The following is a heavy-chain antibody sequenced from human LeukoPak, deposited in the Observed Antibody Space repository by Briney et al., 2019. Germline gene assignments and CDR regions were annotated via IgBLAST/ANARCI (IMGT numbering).Heavy chain of an antibody. D-gene: IGHD5/OR15-5a*01. CDR3: AGGLSSKPHDY. CDR1: GGSFSGYY. V-gene: IGHV4-34*01. Sequence: PSETLSLTCAVYGGSFSGYYWSWIRQPPGKGLEWIGEINHSGSTNYNPSLKSRVTISVDTSKNQFSLKLSSVTAADTAVYYCAGGLSSKPHDYWGQGTLVTVSS. CDR2: INHSGST. J-gene: IGHJ4*02.